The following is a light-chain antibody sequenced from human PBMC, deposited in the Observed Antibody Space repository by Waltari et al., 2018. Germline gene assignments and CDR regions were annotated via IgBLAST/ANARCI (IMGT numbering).Light chain of an antibody. CDR1: SDDVGCYTY. V-gene: IGLV2-8*01. CDR2: QVS. CDR3: SSFAGSNAVL. J-gene: IGLJ2*01. Sequence: QSALTQPPSASGSPGQSVTISCTGTSDDVGCYTYVSWYQQHPGKAPKFLIYQVSNRPSGVPDRFSGSKSGNTASLTVSGLQAEDEADYYCSSFAGSNAVLFGGGTKLTVL.